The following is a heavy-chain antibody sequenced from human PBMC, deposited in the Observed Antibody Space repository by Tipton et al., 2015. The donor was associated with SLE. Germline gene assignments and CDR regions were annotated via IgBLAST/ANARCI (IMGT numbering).Heavy chain of an antibody. CDR1: GGSISSSSYY. Sequence: TLSLTCTVSGGSISSSSYYWGWIRQPPGKGLEWIGSIYYSGSTYSNPSLKSRVTISVDTSKNQFSLKLSSVTAADTAVYYCARQYMRRLSGFDYWGQGTLVRVS. D-gene: IGHD6-25*01. CDR3: ARQYMRRLSGFDY. V-gene: IGHV4-39*01. CDR2: IYYSGST. J-gene: IGHJ4*02.